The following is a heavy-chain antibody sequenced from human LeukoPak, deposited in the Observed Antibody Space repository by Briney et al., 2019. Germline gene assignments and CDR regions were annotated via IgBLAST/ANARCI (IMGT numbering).Heavy chain of an antibody. J-gene: IGHJ4*02. V-gene: IGHV4-59*01. CDR1: GGSISSYY. CDR3: ARWMQQLGNYYFDY. CDR2: IYYSGST. Sequence: SETLSLTCTVSGGSISSYYWSWIRQPPGKGLEWIGYIYYSGSTNYNPSLKSRVTISVDTSKNQFSLKLSSVTAADTAVYYCARWMQQLGNYYFDYWGQGTLVTVSS. D-gene: IGHD6-13*01.